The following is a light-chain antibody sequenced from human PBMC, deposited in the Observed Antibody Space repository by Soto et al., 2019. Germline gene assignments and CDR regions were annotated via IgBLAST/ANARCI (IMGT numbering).Light chain of an antibody. CDR3: QQSYSTPLT. CDR2: AAS. Sequence: DIQMTQSPSSLSASVGDRVTITCRASQSISSYLNWYQQKPGKAPKLLIYAASSLQSAVPSRFSGSGSGTDFTLTISSLQPEDFASYYWQQSYSTPLTVGQGTKVDIK. CDR1: QSISSY. V-gene: IGKV1-39*01. J-gene: IGKJ1*01.